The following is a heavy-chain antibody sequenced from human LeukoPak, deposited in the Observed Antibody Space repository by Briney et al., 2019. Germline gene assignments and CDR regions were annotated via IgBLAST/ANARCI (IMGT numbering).Heavy chain of an antibody. CDR3: ARDLAVTFFDY. CDR2: IYHSGST. Sequence: SETLSLTCTVSDYSSSSGYYWGWIRQPPGKGLEWIGSIYHSGSTYYNPSLKSRVTISVDTSKNQFSLKLSSVTAADAAVYYCARDLAVTFFDYWGQGTLVTVSS. CDR1: DYSSSSGYY. V-gene: IGHV4-38-2*02. D-gene: IGHD4-17*01. J-gene: IGHJ4*02.